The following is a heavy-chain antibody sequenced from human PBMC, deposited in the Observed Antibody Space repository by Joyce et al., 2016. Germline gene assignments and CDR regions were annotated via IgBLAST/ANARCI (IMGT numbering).Heavy chain of an antibody. D-gene: IGHD6-25*01. J-gene: IGHJ4*02. CDR1: GLTLSNYG. CDR3: AKILTATYSSGWFLDY. CDR2: ISYDGIYK. V-gene: IGHV3-30*18. Sequence: QVQLVESGGGVVQPGRSLRLSCAASGLTLSNYGVHGVRQAPGKGLELVAVISYDGIYKYYADSVKGRFTISRDNSKNTVFLEMNSLRTEDTAVYYCAKILTATYSSGWFLDYWGQGTLVTVSS.